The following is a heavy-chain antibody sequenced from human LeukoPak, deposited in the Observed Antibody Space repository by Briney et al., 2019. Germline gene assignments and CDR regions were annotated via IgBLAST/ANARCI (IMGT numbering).Heavy chain of an antibody. CDR2: IYYSGST. J-gene: IGHJ3*02. CDR3: ATCSGGSCFAFDI. V-gene: IGHV4-59*01. CDR1: GGSISSYY. D-gene: IGHD2-15*01. Sequence: PSVTLSLTCTVSGGSISSYYWSWIRQPPGKGLEWIGYIYYSGSTNYNPSLKSRVTISVDTSKNQFSLKLSSVTAADTAVYYCATCSGGSCFAFDIWGQGTMVTVSS.